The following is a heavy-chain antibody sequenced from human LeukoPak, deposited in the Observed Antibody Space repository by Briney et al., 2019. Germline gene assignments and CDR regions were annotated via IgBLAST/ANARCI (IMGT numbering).Heavy chain of an antibody. CDR2: ISYDGSNK. CDR1: GFTLSSYA. J-gene: IGHJ6*02. Sequence: GGSLRLSCAASGFTLSSYAVHWVRHAPGKGLEWVAVISYDGSNKYYADYVKGRLTVSRDDSKNTVYLQMNSLRAEDTAVYYCARTQGSCSSTSCQMSYFYYGMDVWGQGTTVTVSS. V-gene: IGHV3-30*04. CDR3: ARTQGSCSSTSCQMSYFYYGMDV. D-gene: IGHD2-2*01.